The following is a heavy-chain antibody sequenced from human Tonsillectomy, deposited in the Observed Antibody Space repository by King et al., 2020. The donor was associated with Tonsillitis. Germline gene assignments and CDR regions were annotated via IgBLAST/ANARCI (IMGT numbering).Heavy chain of an antibody. CDR3: AKDRGGPRSDQMSNYFDY. CDR1: GFTFRSYA. J-gene: IGHJ4*02. Sequence: VQLVESGGGVGQPGRSLRLSCAASGFTFRSYAMHWVRQAPGKGLEWVANIWYDGSNKFYADSVKGRLTISRDNSKNTLYLQMSSLRAEDTAVYYCAKDRGGPRSDQMSNYFDYWGQGTLVTVSS. D-gene: IGHD3-10*01. V-gene: IGHV3-33*06. CDR2: IWYDGSNK.